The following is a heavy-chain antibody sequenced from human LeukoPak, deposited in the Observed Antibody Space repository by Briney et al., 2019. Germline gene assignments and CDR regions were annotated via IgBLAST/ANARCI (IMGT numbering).Heavy chain of an antibody. Sequence: PGGSLRLSCAASGFTVSSNDMSWVRQAPGKGPECISVIYSGGSTDYAGSVKGRLTISRDNSKNTLYLQMNSLRAEDTAVYYCARVVDHDYGDYYLDYWGQGTLVTVSS. CDR2: IYSGGST. V-gene: IGHV3-53*01. J-gene: IGHJ4*02. CDR1: GFTVSSND. D-gene: IGHD4-17*01. CDR3: ARVVDHDYGDYYLDY.